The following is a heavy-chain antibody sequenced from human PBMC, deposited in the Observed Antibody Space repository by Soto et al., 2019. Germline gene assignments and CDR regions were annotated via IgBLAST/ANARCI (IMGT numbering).Heavy chain of an antibody. Sequence: GGSLRLSCAASGFTFNNAWMSWVRQVPGKGLEWVGRIKSKTYGGTTDYAAPVKGRFTISRDDSEHTLYLQINSLKTEDTAVYYCTTGHSAGLYWGQGTLVTVSS. CDR2: IKSKTYGGTT. V-gene: IGHV3-15*01. CDR3: TTGHSAGLY. D-gene: IGHD6-13*01. J-gene: IGHJ4*02. CDR1: GFTFNNAW.